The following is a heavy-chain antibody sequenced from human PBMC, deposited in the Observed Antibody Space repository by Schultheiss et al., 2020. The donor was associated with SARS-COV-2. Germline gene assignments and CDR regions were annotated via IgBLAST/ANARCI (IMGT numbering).Heavy chain of an antibody. D-gene: IGHD3-10*01. Sequence: GGSLRLSCSASGFTFSSYAMHWVRQAPGKGLEYVSGISGNGAGTYYAESVKGRFTISRDNSKNTLSLQMNSLRAEDTAVYYCAKTSRESLYYYYGMDVWGQGTTVTVSS. CDR2: ISGNGAGT. CDR3: AKTSRESLYYYYGMDV. CDR1: GFTFSSYA. V-gene: IGHV3-64*04. J-gene: IGHJ6*02.